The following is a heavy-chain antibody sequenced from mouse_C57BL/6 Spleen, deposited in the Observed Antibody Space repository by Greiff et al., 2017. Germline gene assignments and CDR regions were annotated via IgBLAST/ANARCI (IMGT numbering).Heavy chain of an antibody. Sequence: EVQLQQSGPELVKPGASVKISCKASGYSFTGYYMNWVKQSPEKSLEWIGEINPSTGGTTYNQKFKAKATLTVDKSSSTAYMQLTSLTSEDSTVYYWARRARGSSRYYAMDYWGQGTSVTVSS. V-gene: IGHV1-42*01. CDR2: INPSTGGT. D-gene: IGHD1-1*01. CDR1: GYSFTGYY. CDR3: ARRARGSSRYYAMDY. J-gene: IGHJ4*01.